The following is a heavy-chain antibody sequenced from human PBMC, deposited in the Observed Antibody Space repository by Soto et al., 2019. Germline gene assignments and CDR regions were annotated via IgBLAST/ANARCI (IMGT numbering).Heavy chain of an antibody. CDR3: ARDEGYYDSSGYYFADAFDI. Sequence: QVQLVQSGAEVKKPGASVKVSCKASGYTFTSYGISWVRQAPGQGLEWMGWISAYNGNTNYAQKLQGRVTMTTDTSTSRAYMELRSLRSDDTAVYYCARDEGYYDSSGYYFADAFDIWGQGTMVTVSS. CDR2: ISAYNGNT. V-gene: IGHV1-18*01. CDR1: GYTFTSYG. J-gene: IGHJ3*02. D-gene: IGHD3-22*01.